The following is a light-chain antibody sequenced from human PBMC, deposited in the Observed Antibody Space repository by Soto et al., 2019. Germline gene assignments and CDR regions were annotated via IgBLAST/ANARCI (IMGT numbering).Light chain of an antibody. CDR2: AAS. Sequence: DIQLTQSPSFLSASVGDRVTITCRASQGISSYLAWYQQKPGKAPKLLIYAASTLQSGVPSRFSGSGSGTEFPLTIISLQPEDFATYYCQQLNSYPWTFGQGTKVEIK. V-gene: IGKV1-9*01. J-gene: IGKJ1*01. CDR1: QGISSY. CDR3: QQLNSYPWT.